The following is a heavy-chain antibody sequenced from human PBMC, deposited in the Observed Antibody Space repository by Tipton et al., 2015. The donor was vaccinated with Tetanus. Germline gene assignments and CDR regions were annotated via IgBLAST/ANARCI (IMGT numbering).Heavy chain of an antibody. CDR3: ARDRRDFAYDSRGFYSPLYYFDN. J-gene: IGHJ4*02. Sequence: LSLTCTVSGGSISSDAHYWSWIRQAPGKGLEWLGYISHSGTTNYNPSLMSRVTLSLDTARGQFSLKLTSVTAADAAVYFCARDRRDFAYDSRGFYSPLYYFDNWGQGLRVTVSS. D-gene: IGHD3-22*01. CDR1: GGSISSDAHY. V-gene: IGHV4-30-4*01. CDR2: ISHSGTT.